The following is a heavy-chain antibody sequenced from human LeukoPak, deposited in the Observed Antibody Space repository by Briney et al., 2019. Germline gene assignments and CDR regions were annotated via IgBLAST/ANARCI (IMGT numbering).Heavy chain of an antibody. J-gene: IGHJ4*02. CDR1: GFTFSNYW. CDR2: IKPDGSAD. V-gene: IGHV3-7*01. D-gene: IGHD6-19*01. Sequence: GGSLRLFCAASGFTFSNYWMIWVRQASGKGLEWVANIKPDGSADYYVDSVKGRFTISRDNAKNSLFLQMNSLRDEDTAMYYCARDRDYRAVTGTVIDHWGQGTLVTVSS. CDR3: ARDRDYRAVTGTVIDH.